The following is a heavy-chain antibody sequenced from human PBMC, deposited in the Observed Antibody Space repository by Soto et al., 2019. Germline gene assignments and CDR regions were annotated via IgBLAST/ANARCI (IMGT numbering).Heavy chain of an antibody. CDR3: AKGGTSSQRTFDI. Sequence: EVQLLESGGGLVQPGGSLRLSCAASGFTFSSYAMSWVRQAPGKGLEWVSAISGSGGSTYYADSVKGRFTISRDNSKNTVYLQMNSLRAEDTAVYYCAKGGTSSQRTFDIWGQGIMVTVSS. CDR1: GFTFSSYA. J-gene: IGHJ3*02. D-gene: IGHD3-16*01. CDR2: ISGSGGST. V-gene: IGHV3-23*01.